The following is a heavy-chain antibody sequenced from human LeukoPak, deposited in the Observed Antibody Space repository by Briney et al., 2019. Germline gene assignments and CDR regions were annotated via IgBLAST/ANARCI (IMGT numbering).Heavy chain of an antibody. J-gene: IGHJ3*02. CDR2: ISDTGRLS. V-gene: IGHV3-23*01. Sequence: GGSLRLSCAASGFTFSSSAMSWVRQAPGKGLEWVAAISDTGRLSYCADSVNGRFTISRDNSKNTLSLQMNSLRVEDTAVYYCARGWASSRRKAFDIWGQGTIVTVSS. D-gene: IGHD3-16*01. CDR1: GFTFSSSA. CDR3: ARGWASSRRKAFDI.